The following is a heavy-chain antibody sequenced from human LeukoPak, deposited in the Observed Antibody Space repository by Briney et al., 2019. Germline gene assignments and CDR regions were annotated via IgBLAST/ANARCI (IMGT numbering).Heavy chain of an antibody. CDR3: ATARPLVPAAFDS. CDR2: IYASGST. J-gene: IGHJ4*02. V-gene: IGHV4-4*07. Sequence: PSETLSLTCNVSGGSISSYYWSWIRQSSGKGLEWIGRIYASGSTNYNPSLKSRVPRSGEAFKTWYSLQLGSVTAADSAVYYWATARPLVPAAFDSWGQGTLVTVSA. D-gene: IGHD2-2*01. CDR1: GGSISSYY.